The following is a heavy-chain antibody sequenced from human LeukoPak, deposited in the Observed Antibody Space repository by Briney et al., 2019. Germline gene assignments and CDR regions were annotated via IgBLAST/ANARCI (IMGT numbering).Heavy chain of an antibody. CDR1: GYSISTGYY. V-gene: IGHV4-38-2*02. CDR2: IYHLGAT. J-gene: IGHJ4*02. CDR3: ARAFLVGYSPEEYFFDY. Sequence: SGTLSLTRTVSGYSISTGYYWDWIRQPPGKGLECIGEIYHLGATNYNPSLKSRVTISVDKSKNQFSLKLNSVTAADTAVYYCARAFLVGYSPEEYFFDYWGQGALVTVSS. D-gene: IGHD2-15*01.